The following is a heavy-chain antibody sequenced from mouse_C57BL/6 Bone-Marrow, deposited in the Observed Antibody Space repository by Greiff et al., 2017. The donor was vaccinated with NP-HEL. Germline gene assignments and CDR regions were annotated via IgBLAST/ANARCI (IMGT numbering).Heavy chain of an antibody. CDR3: ARQGDGYYAWFAY. CDR2: ISSGGSYT. J-gene: IGHJ3*01. Sequence: EVHLVESGGDLVKPGGSLKLSCAASGFTFSSYGMSWVRQTPDKRLAWVATISSGGSYTYYPDSVKGRFTISRDNAKNTLYLQMSSLKSEDTAMYYCARQGDGYYAWFAYWGQGTLVTVSA. V-gene: IGHV5-6*01. CDR1: GFTFSSYG. D-gene: IGHD2-3*01.